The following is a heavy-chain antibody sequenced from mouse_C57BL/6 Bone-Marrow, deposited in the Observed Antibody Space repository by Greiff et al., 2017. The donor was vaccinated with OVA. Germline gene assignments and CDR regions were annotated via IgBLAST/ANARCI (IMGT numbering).Heavy chain of an antibody. D-gene: IGHD1-1*01. Sequence: QVQLQQPGAELVKPGASVKLSCKASGYTFTSYWMHWVKQRPGQGLEWIGMIHPNSGSTNYNEKFKSKATLTVDKSSSTAYMQLSSLTSEDSAVYYCARSPTVVAFDYWGQGTTLTVSS. CDR1: GYTFTSYW. CDR2: IHPNSGST. CDR3: ARSPTVVAFDY. J-gene: IGHJ2*01. V-gene: IGHV1-64*01.